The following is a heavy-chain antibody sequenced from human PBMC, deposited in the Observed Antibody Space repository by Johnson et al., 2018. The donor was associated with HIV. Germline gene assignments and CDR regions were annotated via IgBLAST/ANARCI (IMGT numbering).Heavy chain of an antibody. CDR2: IYSGGST. CDR3: TTAIFGVIVHAFDI. J-gene: IGHJ3*02. V-gene: IGHV3-66*01. D-gene: IGHD3-3*01. Sequence: VQLVESGGGLVQPGGSLRLSCAASGFTVSSNYMSWVRQAPGKGLEWVSVIYSGGSTYYADSVKGRFTISRDNSKNTLYLQMNSLRAEDTAVYYCTTAIFGVIVHAFDIWGQGTMVTV. CDR1: GFTVSSNY.